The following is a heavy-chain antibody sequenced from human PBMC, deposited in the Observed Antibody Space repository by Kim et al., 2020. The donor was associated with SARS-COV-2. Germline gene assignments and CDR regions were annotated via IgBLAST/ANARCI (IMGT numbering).Heavy chain of an antibody. CDR1: GFTVSSNY. Sequence: GGSLRLSCAASGFTVSSNYMSWVRQAPGKGLEWVSVIYSGGSTYYADSVKGRFTISRDNSKNTLYLQMNSLRAEDTAVYYCASIGLLWFGEFGSFGAFDIWGQGTMVTVSS. CDR3: ASIGLLWFGEFGSFGAFDI. J-gene: IGHJ3*02. CDR2: IYSGGST. V-gene: IGHV3-53*01. D-gene: IGHD3-10*01.